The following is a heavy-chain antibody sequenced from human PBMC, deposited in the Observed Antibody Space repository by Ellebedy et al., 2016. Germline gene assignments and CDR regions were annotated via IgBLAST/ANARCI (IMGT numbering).Heavy chain of an antibody. J-gene: IGHJ5*02. CDR2: INHSGST. D-gene: IGHD2-2*02. Sequence: GSLRLXCAVYGGSFSGYYWSWIRQPPGKGLEWIGEINHSGSTNYNPSLKSRGAISVDTSKKQFSLKLTFVTAADTAVYYCARSQAHVAPAPISMWFDPWGQGTLVTVSS. CDR1: GGSFSGYY. CDR3: ARSQAHVAPAPISMWFDP. V-gene: IGHV4-34*01.